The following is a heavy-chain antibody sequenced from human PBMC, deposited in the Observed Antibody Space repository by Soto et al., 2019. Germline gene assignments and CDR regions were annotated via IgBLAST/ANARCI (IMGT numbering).Heavy chain of an antibody. J-gene: IGHJ4*01. D-gene: IGHD3-10*01. V-gene: IGHV3-30*04. Sequence: QVQLVESGGGVVQPGRSLRLSCAASGLTFTNYNMHWVRQAPGKGLEWVAVISYDGSITKYADSVMGRFTISRDNSKNTLFLQVNGLRVEDTAMYYCARGHESRRGPTYGSAYWGQGILVTVSS. CDR3: ARGHESRRGPTYGSAY. CDR1: GLTFTNYN. CDR2: ISYDGSIT.